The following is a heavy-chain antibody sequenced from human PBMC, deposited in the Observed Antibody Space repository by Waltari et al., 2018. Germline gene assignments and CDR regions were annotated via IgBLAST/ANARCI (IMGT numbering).Heavy chain of an antibody. D-gene: IGHD3-16*01. CDR3: TREGAALDYFDF. V-gene: IGHV3-7*01. CDR2: IKQDGREK. CDR1: GFTFSRYW. Sequence: EVHLVESGGALVQPGGSLRLSCAASGFTFSRYWMSWVRQAPGKGLEWVANIKQDGREKNYVDPVKGRFTISRDNAKDSLDLQMSSLRVDDTAVYYCTREGAALDYFDFWGQGTLVTDSS. J-gene: IGHJ4*02.